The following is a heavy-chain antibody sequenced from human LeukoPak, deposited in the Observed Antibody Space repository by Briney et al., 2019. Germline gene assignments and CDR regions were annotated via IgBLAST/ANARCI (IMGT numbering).Heavy chain of an antibody. CDR3: ARLRLDIVVVPAAIHYYYYYGMDV. D-gene: IGHD2-2*03. J-gene: IGHJ6*02. CDR2: INHSGST. CDR1: GGSFSGYC. Sequence: SETLSLTCAVYGGSFSGYCWSWIRQPPGKGLEWIGEINHSGSTNYNPSLKSRVTISVDTSKNQFSLKLSSVTAADTAMYYCARLRLDIVVVPAAIHYYYYYGMDVWGQGTTVTVSS. V-gene: IGHV4-34*01.